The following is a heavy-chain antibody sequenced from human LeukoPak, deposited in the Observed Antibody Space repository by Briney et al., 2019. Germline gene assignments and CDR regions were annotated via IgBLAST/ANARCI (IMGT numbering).Heavy chain of an antibody. CDR3: ARFGESGG. V-gene: IGHV3-48*02. CDR2: ISSASSTR. CDR1: GFTFSTSA. Sequence: GGSLRLSCAASGFTFSTSAMNWVRQAPGKELEWVSYISSASSTRYYADSVKGRFTISRDNARDSLYLQMNSLRDEDTAVYYCARFGESGGWGQGTLVTVSS. J-gene: IGHJ4*02. D-gene: IGHD3-10*01.